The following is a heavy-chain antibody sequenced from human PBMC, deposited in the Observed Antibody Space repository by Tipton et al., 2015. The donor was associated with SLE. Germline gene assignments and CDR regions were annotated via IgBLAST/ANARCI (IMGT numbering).Heavy chain of an antibody. CDR2: IYHSGYT. J-gene: IGHJ6*02. CDR3: ARVPPDPTGAVYYNYGMDV. Sequence: TLSLTCAVSGYSISSGYYWGWIRQPPGKGLEWIGTIYHSGYTYYNPALESRVTILVDTSENQFSLKLRSVTAADTAVYYCARVPPDPTGAVYYNYGMDVWGQGTTVTVSS. V-gene: IGHV4-38-2*01. D-gene: IGHD7-27*01. CDR1: GYSISSGYY.